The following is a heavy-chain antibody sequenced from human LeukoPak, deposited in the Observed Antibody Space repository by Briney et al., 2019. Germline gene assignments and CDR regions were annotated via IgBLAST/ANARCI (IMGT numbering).Heavy chain of an antibody. Sequence: GGSLRLSCAASGFTFSSYSMNWVRQAPGKGLEWVSSISSSSSYIYYADSVKGRFTISRDNAKNSLYLQMDSLRAEDTAVYYCARDASCSSTSCYTESFDYWGQGTLVTVSS. J-gene: IGHJ4*02. V-gene: IGHV3-21*01. CDR3: ARDASCSSTSCYTESFDY. CDR2: ISSSSSYI. D-gene: IGHD2-2*02. CDR1: GFTFSSYS.